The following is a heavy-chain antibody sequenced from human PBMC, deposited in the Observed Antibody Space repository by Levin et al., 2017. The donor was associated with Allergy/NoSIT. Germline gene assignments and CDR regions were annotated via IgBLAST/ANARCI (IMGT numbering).Heavy chain of an antibody. CDR2: INPSGGST. Sequence: ASVKVSCKASGYTFTSYYMHWVRQAPGQGLEWMGIINPSGGSTSYAQKFQGRVTMTRDTSTSTVYMELSSLRSEDTAVYYCARDRSTTMVRGVPGYWGQGTLVTVSS. D-gene: IGHD3-10*01. V-gene: IGHV1-46*01. J-gene: IGHJ4*02. CDR3: ARDRSTTMVRGVPGY. CDR1: GYTFTSYY.